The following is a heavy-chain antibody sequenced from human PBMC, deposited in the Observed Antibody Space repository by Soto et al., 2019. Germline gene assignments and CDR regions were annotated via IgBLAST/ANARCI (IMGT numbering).Heavy chain of an antibody. Sequence: PSETLSLTCAVSGGSFSGYYWSWIRQPPGKGLEWIGEINHSGSTNYNPSLKSRVTISVDTSKNQFSLKLSSVTAADTAVYYCARVIVGVPAALNWFDPWGQGTLVTAPQ. CDR3: ARVIVGVPAALNWFDP. CDR2: INHSGST. CDR1: GGSFSGYY. V-gene: IGHV4-34*01. D-gene: IGHD2-2*01. J-gene: IGHJ5*02.